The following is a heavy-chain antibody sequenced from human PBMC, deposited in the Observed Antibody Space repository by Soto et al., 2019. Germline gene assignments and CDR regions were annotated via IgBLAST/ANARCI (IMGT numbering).Heavy chain of an antibody. CDR1: GFTFSSYA. D-gene: IGHD3-9*01. Sequence: GGSLRLSCAASGFTFSSYAMSWVRQAPGKGLEWVSTISGSGGSTYYADSVKGRFTISRDNSKNTLYLQMNSLRAEDTAVYYCASSPPVLRYFDWSPPVWGQGTLVTVSS. V-gene: IGHV3-23*01. CDR3: ASSPPVLRYFDWSPPV. J-gene: IGHJ4*02. CDR2: ISGSGGST.